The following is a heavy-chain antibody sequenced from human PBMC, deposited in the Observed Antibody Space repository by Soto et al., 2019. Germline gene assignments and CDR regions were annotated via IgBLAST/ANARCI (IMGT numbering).Heavy chain of an antibody. J-gene: IGHJ4*02. CDR1: GFTFSSYA. Sequence: QVQLVESGGGVVQPGRSLRLSCAASGFTFSSYAMHWVRQAPGKGLEWVAGISYDGSNKYYADSVKGRFTISRDNSKNTLYLQMNSLRAEDTAVYYCARDKRLRYPPKHSSGWYGVDYWGQGTLVTVSS. V-gene: IGHV3-30-3*01. CDR3: ARDKRLRYPPKHSSGWYGVDY. D-gene: IGHD6-19*01. CDR2: ISYDGSNK.